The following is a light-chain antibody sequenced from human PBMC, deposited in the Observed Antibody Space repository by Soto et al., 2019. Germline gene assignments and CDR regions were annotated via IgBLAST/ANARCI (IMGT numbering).Light chain of an antibody. Sequence: QSALTQPASVSGSPGQSITISCTGTSSDVGDYNYVSWYQQHPGKAPKLMIYEVSDRSSGVSNRFSASKSGNTASLTISGLQAQDEADYHCSSYTGSSTLVVFGGGTKLTVL. CDR3: SSYTGSSTLVV. CDR1: SSDVGDYNY. CDR2: EVS. V-gene: IGLV2-14*01. J-gene: IGLJ2*01.